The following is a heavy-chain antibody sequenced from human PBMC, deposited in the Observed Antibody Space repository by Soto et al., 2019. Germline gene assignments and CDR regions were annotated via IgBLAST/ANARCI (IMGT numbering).Heavy chain of an antibody. CDR3: TTDFTLITMIVVVIVPGDY. V-gene: IGHV3-15*07. CDR2: IKSKTDGGTT. D-gene: IGHD3-22*01. Sequence: PGGSLRLSCAASGFTFSNAWMNWVRQAPGKGLEWVGRIKSKTDGGTTDYAAPVKGRFTISRDDSKNTLYLQMNSLKTEDTAVYYCTTDFTLITMIVVVIVPGDYWGQGTLVTVSS. J-gene: IGHJ4*02. CDR1: GFTFSNAW.